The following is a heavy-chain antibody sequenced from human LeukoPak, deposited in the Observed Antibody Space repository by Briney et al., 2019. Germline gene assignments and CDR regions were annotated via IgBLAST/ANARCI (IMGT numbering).Heavy chain of an antibody. D-gene: IGHD2-15*01. Sequence: GGPLRLSCAASGFTFSTFAMTWVRQAPGKGLEWVSSISDGSTYYADSVKGRLTISRDNSKNTLYLQMNSLRAEDTAVYYCAKGGGWLYYFDYWGQGTLVTVSS. CDR1: GFTFSTFA. CDR3: AKGGGWLYYFDY. CDR2: ISDGST. V-gene: IGHV3-23*01. J-gene: IGHJ4*02.